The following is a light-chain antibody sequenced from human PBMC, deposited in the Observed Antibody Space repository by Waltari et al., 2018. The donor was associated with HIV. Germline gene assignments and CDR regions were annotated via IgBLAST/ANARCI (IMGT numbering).Light chain of an antibody. CDR3: HVYGTSPRWT. CDR2: ASS. V-gene: IGKV3-20*01. Sequence: VLTQSPPTLSVSPGGNATLSCRASQTIDQKSVCWYQQRPGQAPRLVLFASSTRATGIPDRFRGSESGTEFTLTIRRLEPEDFAIYYCHVYGTSPRWTFGPGTRLE. J-gene: IGKJ1*01. CDR1: QTIDQKS.